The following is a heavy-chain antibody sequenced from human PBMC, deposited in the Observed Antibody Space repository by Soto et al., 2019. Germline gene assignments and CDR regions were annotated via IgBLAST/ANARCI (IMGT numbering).Heavy chain of an antibody. CDR3: ARHYSSGSRNWFDP. D-gene: IGHD6-19*01. Sequence: LSLTCSVSGGSINSSSYFWGWVRQPPGKGLEWIGSIYYSGSTYYNPSLRSRVTISVDTSKNQFSLKLSSVTAADTAVFYCARHYSSGSRNWFDPWGTGTLVTVAS. V-gene: IGHV4-39*01. CDR2: IYYSGST. CDR1: GGSINSSSYF. J-gene: IGHJ5*02.